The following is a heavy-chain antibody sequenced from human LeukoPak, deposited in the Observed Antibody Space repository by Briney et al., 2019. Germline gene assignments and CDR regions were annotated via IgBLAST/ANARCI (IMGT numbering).Heavy chain of an antibody. Sequence: GGSLRLSCAASGFTASSNYMSWVRQAPGKGLEWVSVIYSGGSTYYADSVKGRFTISRDNSKNTLYLQMNSLRAEDTAVYYCAREIRAYDILTGYYPNGMDVWGQGTTVTVSS. CDR2: IYSGGST. V-gene: IGHV3-53*01. J-gene: IGHJ6*02. CDR1: GFTASSNY. D-gene: IGHD3-9*01. CDR3: AREIRAYDILTGYYPNGMDV.